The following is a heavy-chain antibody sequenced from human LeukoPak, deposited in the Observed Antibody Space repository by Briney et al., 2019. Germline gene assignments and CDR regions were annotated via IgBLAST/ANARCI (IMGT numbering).Heavy chain of an antibody. J-gene: IGHJ4*02. CDR1: GFTFDDYA. CDR3: AKDQDY. V-gene: IGHV3-9*01. CDR2: TSWNSGSI. Sequence: PGGSLRLSCAASGFTFDDYAMHWARQAPGKGLEWVSGTSWNSGSIGYADSVKGRFTISRDNAKNSLYLQMNSLRIEDTALYYCAKDQDYWGQGTLVTVSS.